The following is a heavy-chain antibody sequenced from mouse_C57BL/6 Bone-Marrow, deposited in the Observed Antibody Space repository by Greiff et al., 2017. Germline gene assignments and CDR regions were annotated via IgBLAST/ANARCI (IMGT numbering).Heavy chain of an antibody. J-gene: IGHJ2*01. CDR1: GYTFTSYW. D-gene: IGHD4-1*01. CDR3: ARWDWDYFDY. V-gene: IGHV1-69*01. CDR2: IDPSASYT. Sequence: QVQLQQPGAELVMPGASVKLSCKASGYTFTSYWMHWVQQRPGQGLEWIGEIDPSASYTNYNQKFKGKSTLAVDKSSSTAYMQLRRLTAEDSADYYCARWDWDYFDYWGQGTTLTVSS.